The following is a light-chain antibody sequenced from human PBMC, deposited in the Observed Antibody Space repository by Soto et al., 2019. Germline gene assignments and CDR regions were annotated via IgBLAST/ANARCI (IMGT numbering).Light chain of an antibody. Sequence: EIVLTQSPATLSLSPGERATLSCRSSDVISGKLIWYQQKPGQAPRLLIYAASTRATGIPARFSGSGSGTDFTLTINSLEREDFAVYYCQHRASWPLTFGGGTRVEIK. CDR1: DVISGK. V-gene: IGKV3-11*01. CDR2: AAS. J-gene: IGKJ4*01. CDR3: QHRASWPLT.